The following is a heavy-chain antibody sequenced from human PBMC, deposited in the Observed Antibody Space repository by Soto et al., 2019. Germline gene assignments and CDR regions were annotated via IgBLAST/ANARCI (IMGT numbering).Heavy chain of an antibody. V-gene: IGHV3-7*05. CDR2: INRDGSKK. CDR3: ARDVSPGGRSLYLDAFDI. J-gene: IGHJ3*02. Sequence: EVQLEESGGDLVQPGGSLRLSCAASGFTLSAYWMTWVRQAPGKGLEWVANINRDGSKKSYLDSVRGRFTISRDNVGNSLYRQMDSLRADDTALYYCARDVSPGGRSLYLDAFDIWGQGTMVTVSS. CDR1: GFTLSAYW. D-gene: IGHD2-8*01.